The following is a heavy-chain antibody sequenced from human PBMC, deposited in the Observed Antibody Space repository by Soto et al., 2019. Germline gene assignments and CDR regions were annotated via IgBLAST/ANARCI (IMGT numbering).Heavy chain of an antibody. V-gene: IGHV1-8*01. D-gene: IGHD6-13*01. J-gene: IGHJ4*02. CDR3: ARGKGYSSSWYGFDY. Sequence: SVKVSCKASGYTFSNYDINWVRQATGQGLEWMGWMSPNSGRTGYAQKFQGRVTMTRNTSSSTAYMELSSLRSEDTAVYYCARGKGYSSSWYGFDYWGQGTLVTVSS. CDR2: MSPNSGRT. CDR1: GYTFSNYD.